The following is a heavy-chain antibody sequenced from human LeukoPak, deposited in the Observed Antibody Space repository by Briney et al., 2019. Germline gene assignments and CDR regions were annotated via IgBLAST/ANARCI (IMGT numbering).Heavy chain of an antibody. Sequence: SSETLFLTCTVSGGSISSSSYYWGWIRQPPGKGLEWTGRIYYSGSTYYNPSLKSRVTISLDTSKNQFSLKLSSVPAADTAVYYCARHLWGGLHALDIGGQETMDTVS. CDR2: IYYSGST. D-gene: IGHD3-3*01. CDR3: ARHLWGGLHALDI. J-gene: IGHJ3*02. CDR1: GGSISSSSYY. V-gene: IGHV4-39*01.